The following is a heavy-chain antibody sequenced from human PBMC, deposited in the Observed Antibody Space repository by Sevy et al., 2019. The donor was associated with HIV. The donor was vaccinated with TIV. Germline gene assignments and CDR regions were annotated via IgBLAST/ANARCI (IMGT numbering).Heavy chain of an antibody. CDR3: AREVGGYNWRPYYFDS. J-gene: IGHJ4*02. D-gene: IGHD5-12*01. Sequence: GGSLRLSCAASGFTFTTYWMSWVRQTPGKGLECVPTIKQDESEKYYVDSVKGRFAISRDNGKNSVSLQMNGLRAEDTALYYCAREVGGYNWRPYYFDSWGQGTLVTVSS. V-gene: IGHV3-7*01. CDR2: IKQDESEK. CDR1: GFTFTTYW.